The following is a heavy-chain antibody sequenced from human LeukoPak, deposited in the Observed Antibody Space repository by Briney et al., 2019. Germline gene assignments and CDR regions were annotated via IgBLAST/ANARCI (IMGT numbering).Heavy chain of an antibody. J-gene: IGHJ4*02. CDR3: AKGYYDYVWGSYYFDY. CDR1: RFTFSSYA. V-gene: IGHV3-23*01. CDR2: ISGSGGST. D-gene: IGHD3-16*01. Sequence: PGGSLRPSCAASRFTFSSYAMSWVRQAPGKGLEWVSAISGSGGSTYYADSVKGRFTISRDNSRDTLYLQMNSLRAEDTAVFYCAKGYYDYVWGSYYFDYWGQGTLVTVSS.